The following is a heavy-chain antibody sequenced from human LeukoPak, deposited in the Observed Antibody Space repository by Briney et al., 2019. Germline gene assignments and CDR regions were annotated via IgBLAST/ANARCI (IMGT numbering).Heavy chain of an antibody. D-gene: IGHD2-8*01. J-gene: IGHJ4*02. CDR1: GGTFSSYT. CDR2: IIPILGIA. V-gene: IGHV1-69*04. CDR3: ARDGMRGSFDY. Sequence: SVKVSCKASGGTFSSYTISWVRQAPGQGLEWMGRIIPILGIANYAQKFQGRVTITADKSTSTTYMELSSLRSEDTAVYYCARDGMRGSFDYWGQGTLVTVSS.